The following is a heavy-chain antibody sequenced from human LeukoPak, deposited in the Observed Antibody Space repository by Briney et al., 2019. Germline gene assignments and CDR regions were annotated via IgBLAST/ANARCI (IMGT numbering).Heavy chain of an antibody. CDR1: GYTFTSYY. CDR3: ATPGLGYCSSTSCYSYYYMDV. V-gene: IGHV1-46*01. CDR2: INPSGGST. J-gene: IGHJ6*03. Sequence: ASVKVSCKASGYTFTSYYMHWVRQAPGQGLEWMGIINPSGGSTSYAQKFQGRVTTTRDTSTSTVYMELSSLRSEDTAVYYCATPGLGYCSSTSCYSYYYMDVWGKGTTVTVSS. D-gene: IGHD2-2*02.